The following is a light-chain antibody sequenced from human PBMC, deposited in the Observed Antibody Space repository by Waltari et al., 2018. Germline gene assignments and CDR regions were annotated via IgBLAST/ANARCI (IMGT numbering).Light chain of an antibody. CDR1: SGHSSHA. V-gene: IGLV4-69*01. CDR3: HTCDTDFLVL. J-gene: IGLJ2*01. Sequence: QPVLTQSPSASASLGASIKFTCTLTSGHSSHAIAWHQQQQGKAPSYLMRIKSDGSHHKWGRVPYLFSCSRSGAERYLTISSLQSEDEADYYCHTCDTDFLVLFGAGTRLTVL. CDR2: IKSDGSH.